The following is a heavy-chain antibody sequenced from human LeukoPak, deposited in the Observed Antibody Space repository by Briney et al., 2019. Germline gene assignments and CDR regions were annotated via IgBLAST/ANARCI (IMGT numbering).Heavy chain of an antibody. Sequence: ASVKVSCKASGYTFTSYDINWVRQATGQGLEWMGWMNPNSGNTGYAQKFQGRVTMTRNTSISTAYMELSSLRSDDTAFYYCARAPMGTAALYWGQGTLVTVSS. V-gene: IGHV1-8*01. CDR3: ARAPMGTAALY. D-gene: IGHD2-2*01. J-gene: IGHJ4*02. CDR2: MNPNSGNT. CDR1: GYTFTSYD.